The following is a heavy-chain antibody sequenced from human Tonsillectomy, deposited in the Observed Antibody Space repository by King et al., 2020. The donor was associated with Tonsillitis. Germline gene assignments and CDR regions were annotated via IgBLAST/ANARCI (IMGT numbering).Heavy chain of an antibody. CDR3: ARDYYNSRGYYYGGY. V-gene: IGHV3-48*02. J-gene: IGHJ4*02. CDR2: ISSSSTTI. D-gene: IGHD3-22*01. CDR1: GFTFSSYS. Sequence: QLVQSGGGLVQPGGSLRLSCAASGFTFSSYSMNWVRQAPGKGLEWDSYISSSSTTIYYADSVKGRFTISRDNAKNSLYLQMNSLRDEDTAVYYCARDYYNSRGYYYGGYWGRGTLVTVSS.